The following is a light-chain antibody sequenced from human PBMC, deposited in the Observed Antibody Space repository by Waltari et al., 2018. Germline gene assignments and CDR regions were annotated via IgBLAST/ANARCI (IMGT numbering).Light chain of an antibody. Sequence: EIVLTQSPATLSLSPGEGATLSCRASQSVSSQLVWYQQKRGQAPMLLIYDASNRATGIPARFSGSGSGTDFTLTISSLEPEDFAVYYCQQCNNSPPTFGQGTKVEIK. CDR2: DAS. V-gene: IGKV3-11*01. CDR1: QSVSSQ. J-gene: IGKJ1*01. CDR3: QQCNNSPPT.